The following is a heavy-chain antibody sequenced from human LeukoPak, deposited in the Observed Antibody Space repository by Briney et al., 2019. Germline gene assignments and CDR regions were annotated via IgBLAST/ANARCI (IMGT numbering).Heavy chain of an antibody. V-gene: IGHV1-18*01. CDR1: GYTFTSYG. CDR2: ISAYNGNT. D-gene: IGHD6-13*01. CDR3: ARDHRTESAGKGLDY. J-gene: IGHJ4*02. Sequence: GASVKVSCKASGYTFTSYGISWVQQAPGQGLEWMGWISAYNGNTNYAQKLQGRVTMTTDTSTSTAYMELRSLRSDDTAVYYCARDHRTESAGKGLDYWGQGTLVTVSS.